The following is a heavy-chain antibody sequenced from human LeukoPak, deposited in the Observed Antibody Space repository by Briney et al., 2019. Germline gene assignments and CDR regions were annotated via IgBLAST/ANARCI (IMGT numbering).Heavy chain of an antibody. Sequence: SETLSLTCTVSGGSISSGGYYWSWIRQPPGKGLEWIGYIYHSGSTYYNPSLKSRVTMSVDTSKNQFSLKLSSVTAADTAVYYCARVPGVIAAAGYYFDYWGQGTLVTVSS. CDR1: GGSISSGGYY. J-gene: IGHJ4*02. D-gene: IGHD6-13*01. V-gene: IGHV4-30-2*01. CDR2: IYHSGST. CDR3: ARVPGVIAAAGYYFDY.